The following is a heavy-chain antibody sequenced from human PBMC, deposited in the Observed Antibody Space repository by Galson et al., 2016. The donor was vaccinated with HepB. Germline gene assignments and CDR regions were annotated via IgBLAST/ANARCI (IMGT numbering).Heavy chain of an antibody. CDR3: ARGPTVTFYGGPTWFDL. V-gene: IGHV3-53*01. D-gene: IGHD2-21*02. Sequence: SLRLSCAVSGFAVNSDYMNWIRQAPGKGLEWISVIYSGGRTTYGDSVKGRFTISRDRSKNTLSLQMNSLGAEDTAVYYCARGPTVTFYGGPTWFDLWGQGTVVTVSS. J-gene: IGHJ5*02. CDR2: IYSGGRT. CDR1: GFAVNSDY.